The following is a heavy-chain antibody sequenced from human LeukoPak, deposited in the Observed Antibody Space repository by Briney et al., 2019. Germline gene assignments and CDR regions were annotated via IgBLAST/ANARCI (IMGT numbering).Heavy chain of an antibody. J-gene: IGHJ5*02. Sequence: SVKVSCKASGFTFHTSAMQWVRQARGQRLEWIGWIVLGSGNTVYSHKFHDRVIITRDMSTSTVYMELDSLGSEDTAVYYCAAQRGASLHDFWSTRLFDPWGQGTLVTVSP. V-gene: IGHV1-58*02. CDR1: GFTFHTSA. D-gene: IGHD3-3*01. CDR3: AAQRGASLHDFWSTRLFDP. CDR2: IVLGSGNT.